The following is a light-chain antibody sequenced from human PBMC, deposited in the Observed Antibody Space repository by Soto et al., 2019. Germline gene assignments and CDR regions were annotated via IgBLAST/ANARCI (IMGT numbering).Light chain of an antibody. CDR1: QSVSSN. CDR2: GAS. CDR3: QQYNNWWT. J-gene: IGKJ1*01. Sequence: EIVMTQSPFTLSMSTGERATLSWRAGQSVSSNLAWYQQKPGQAPRLLIYGASTRATGIPARFTGSGSGTEFTLTISSLKFDDSAVYYCQQYNNWWTFGQGTKVDI. V-gene: IGKV3-15*01.